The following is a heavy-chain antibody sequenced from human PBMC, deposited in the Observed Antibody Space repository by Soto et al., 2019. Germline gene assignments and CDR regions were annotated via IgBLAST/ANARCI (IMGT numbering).Heavy chain of an antibody. CDR2: ITHDGSQK. Sequence: GGSLRLSCAASGFTFSSYGMHWVRQAPGKGLEWVAVITHDGSQKYYADYVKGRFTISRDNSKNTLFLQMNSVREDDTAVYYCARDPFDYDSGIVPPPSKGFDYWGQGILVTVSS. J-gene: IGHJ4*02. CDR3: ARDPFDYDSGIVPPPSKGFDY. D-gene: IGHD3-22*01. CDR1: GFTFSSYG. V-gene: IGHV3-30*03.